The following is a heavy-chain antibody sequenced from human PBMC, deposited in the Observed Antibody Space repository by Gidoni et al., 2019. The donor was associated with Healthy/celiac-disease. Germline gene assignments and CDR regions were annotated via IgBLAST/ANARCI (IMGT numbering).Heavy chain of an antibody. CDR3: ASWSRYYGSGSYYNYYYYYGMDV. J-gene: IGHJ6*02. D-gene: IGHD3-10*01. CDR1: GYTFPSYA. CDR2: INAGNGNT. Sequence: QVQLVQSGAEVKKPGASVKVSCKASGYTFPSYAMHWVRQAPGQRLEWMGWINAGNGNTKYSQKFQGRVTITRDTSASTAYMELSSLRSEDTAVYYCASWSRYYGSGSYYNYYYYYGMDVWGQGTTVTVSS. V-gene: IGHV1-3*01.